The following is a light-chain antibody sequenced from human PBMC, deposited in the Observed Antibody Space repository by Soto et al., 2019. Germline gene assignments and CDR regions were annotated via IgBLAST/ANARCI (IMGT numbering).Light chain of an antibody. CDR3: SSYTTSNSHVI. J-gene: IGLJ2*01. CDR1: GSDVGGFNY. CDR2: EVY. Sequence: QSVLTQPASVSGSPGQSVTISCTGTGSDVGGFNYVSWYQQHPGKAPKLIIYEVYYRPSGLSNRFSGSKSGNTASLTISGLRAEDEAGYYCSSYTTSNSHVIFGGGTKLTVL. V-gene: IGLV2-14*01.